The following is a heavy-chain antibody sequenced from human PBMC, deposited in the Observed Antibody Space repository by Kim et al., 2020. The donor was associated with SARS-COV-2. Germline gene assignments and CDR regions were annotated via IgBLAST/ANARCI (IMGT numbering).Heavy chain of an antibody. V-gene: IGHV3-23*01. CDR2: ISGSGGST. CDR3: AKDPDPFFGGYSYGYFDY. J-gene: IGHJ4*02. CDR1: GFTFSSYA. D-gene: IGHD5-18*01. Sequence: GGSLRLSCAASGFTFSSYAMSWVRQAPGKGLEWVSAISGSGGSTYYADSVKGRFTISRDNSKNTLYLQMNSLRAEDTAVYYCAKDPDPFFGGYSYGYFDYWGQGTLVTVSS.